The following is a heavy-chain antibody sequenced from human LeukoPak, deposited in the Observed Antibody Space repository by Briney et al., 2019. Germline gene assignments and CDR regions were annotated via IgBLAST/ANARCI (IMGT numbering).Heavy chain of an antibody. D-gene: IGHD6-19*01. CDR1: GYTFTSYD. Sequence: ASVKVSCKASGYTFTSYDINWVRQATGQGLEWMGWMNPNSGNTGYAQKFQGRVTITRNTSLSTAYMELSSLRSEDTAVYYCARGRFSSGWLLGAFDIWGQGTMVTVSS. CDR3: ARGRFSSGWLLGAFDI. V-gene: IGHV1-8*01. CDR2: MNPNSGNT. J-gene: IGHJ3*02.